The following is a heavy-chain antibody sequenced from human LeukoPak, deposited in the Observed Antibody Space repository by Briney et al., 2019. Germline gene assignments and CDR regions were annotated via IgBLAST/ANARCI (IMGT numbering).Heavy chain of an antibody. V-gene: IGHV3-23*01. CDR3: ARGGGAGLFYYFDF. D-gene: IGHD2-21*01. Sequence: GGSLRLSCAASGFTFSSYAMNWVRQAPGKGLEWVSAISGSGGSTYYADSVKGRFTTSRDNSKNTLYLQMNSLRAEDTAVYYCARGGGAGLFYYFDFWGQGTLVTVSS. CDR2: ISGSGGST. J-gene: IGHJ4*02. CDR1: GFTFSSYA.